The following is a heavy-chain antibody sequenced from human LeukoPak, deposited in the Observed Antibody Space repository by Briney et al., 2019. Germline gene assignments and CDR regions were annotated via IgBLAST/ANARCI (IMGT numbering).Heavy chain of an antibody. J-gene: IGHJ4*02. D-gene: IGHD4-17*01. CDR3: ARGPTTVKSPFDY. V-gene: IGHV1-2*02. CDR1: GYTFTGYY. Sequence: GASVKVSCKASGYTFTGYYMHWVRQAPGQGLEWMGWINPNSGGTNYAQKFQGRVTMTRDTSISTAYMELSRLRSDDTAVYYCARGPTTVKSPFDYWGQGTLVTVSS. CDR2: INPNSGGT.